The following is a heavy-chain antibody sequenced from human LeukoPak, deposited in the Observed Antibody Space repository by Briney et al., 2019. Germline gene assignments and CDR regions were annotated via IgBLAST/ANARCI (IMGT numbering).Heavy chain of an antibody. CDR3: ARRGVTIGY. CDR1: GYSIRSGYY. Sequence: SEILSLICAISGYSIRSGYYWRWIRQPPGKGVELIGSIYHSGSTYYNPSLKSRVTISVDTSKNQCSLKRSSVTAADTAVYYCARRGVTIGYWGQGTLVTVSS. CDR2: IYHSGST. D-gene: IGHD2-21*02. J-gene: IGHJ4*02. V-gene: IGHV4-38-2*01.